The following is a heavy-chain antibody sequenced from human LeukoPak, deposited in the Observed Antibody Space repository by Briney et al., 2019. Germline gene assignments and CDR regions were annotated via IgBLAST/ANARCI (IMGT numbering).Heavy chain of an antibody. V-gene: IGHV1-18*01. J-gene: IGHJ3*02. CDR1: GYTFTSYG. CDR2: ISAYNGNT. Sequence: ASVKVSCKASGYTFTSYGISWVRQAPGQGLEWMGWISAYNGNTNYAQKLQGRVTMTTDTSTSTAYMELRSLRSDDTAVYYCARDSYGVPAAIRTEVVAFDIWGQGTMVTVSS. CDR3: ARDSYGVPAAIRTEVVAFDI. D-gene: IGHD2-2*01.